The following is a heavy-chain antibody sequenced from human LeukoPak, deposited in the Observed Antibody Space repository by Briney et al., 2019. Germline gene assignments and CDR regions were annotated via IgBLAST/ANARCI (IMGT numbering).Heavy chain of an antibody. CDR1: GGSISSSSYY. J-gene: IGHJ4*02. V-gene: IGHV4-39*07. CDR2: INHSGST. CDR3: ARVARAVREDYVWGSYRPFFDY. D-gene: IGHD3-16*02. Sequence: SETLSLTCTVSGGSISSSSYYWGWIRQPPGKGLEWIGEINHSGSTNYNPSLKSRVTISVDTSKNQFSLKLSSVTAADTAVYYCARVARAVREDYVWGSYRPFFDYWGQGTLVTVSS.